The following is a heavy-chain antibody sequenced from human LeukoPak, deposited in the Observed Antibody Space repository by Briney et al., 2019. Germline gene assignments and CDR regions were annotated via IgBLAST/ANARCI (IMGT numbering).Heavy chain of an antibody. D-gene: IGHD3-3*01. J-gene: IGHJ3*02. CDR1: GYTFTHYG. CDR3: ARIDLQTDAFDI. V-gene: IGHV1-18*01. Sequence: ASVKVSCKASGYTFTHYGLSWVRQAPGQGLEWMGWISAYDGYTNYAQKLQGRVTITTDTSTNTAYMELRSLRSDDTAVYYCARIDLQTDAFDIWGRGTMVTVSS. CDR2: ISAYDGYT.